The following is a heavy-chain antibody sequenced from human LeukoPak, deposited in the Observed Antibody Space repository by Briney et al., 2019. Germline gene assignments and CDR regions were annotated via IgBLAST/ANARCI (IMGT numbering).Heavy chain of an antibody. Sequence: GGSLRLSCAASVFTFNTYVMSWVRQAPGKGLEWVSAINGGGSNTYYAASVKGRFTISRDNSKNMVYLQMNNLRADDTAVYYCAKSVVVITFRFDDWGQGALVTVSS. CDR2: INGGGSNT. D-gene: IGHD2-15*01. V-gene: IGHV3-23*01. J-gene: IGHJ4*02. CDR1: VFTFNTYV. CDR3: AKSVVVITFRFDD.